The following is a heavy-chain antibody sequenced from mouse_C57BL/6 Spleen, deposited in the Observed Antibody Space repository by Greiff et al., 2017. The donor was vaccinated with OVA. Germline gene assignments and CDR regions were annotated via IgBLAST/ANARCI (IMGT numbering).Heavy chain of an antibody. J-gene: IGHJ4*01. V-gene: IGHV1-64*01. CDR1: GYTFTSYW. Sequence: QVHVKQPGAELVKPGASVKLSCKASGYTFTSYWMHWVKQRPGQGLEWIGMIHPNSGSTNYNEKFKSKATLTVDKSSSTAYMQLSSLTSEDSAVYYCALITTVVATRAMDYWGQGTSVTVSS. CDR3: ALITTVVATRAMDY. CDR2: IHPNSGST. D-gene: IGHD1-1*01.